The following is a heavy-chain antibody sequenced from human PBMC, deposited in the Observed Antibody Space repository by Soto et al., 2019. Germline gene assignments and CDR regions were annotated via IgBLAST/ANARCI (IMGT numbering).Heavy chain of an antibody. CDR1: GFTFDDYA. V-gene: IGHV3-9*01. D-gene: IGHD2-2*01. CDR3: AKDRAPEYQLPSPPDY. CDR2: ISWNSGSI. Sequence: EVQLVESGGGLVQPGRSLRLSCAASGFTFDDYAMHWVRQAPGKGLEWVSGISWNSGSIGYADSVKGRFTISRDNAKNSLYLQMNSLRAEDTALYYCAKDRAPEYQLPSPPDYWGQGTLVTVSS. J-gene: IGHJ4*02.